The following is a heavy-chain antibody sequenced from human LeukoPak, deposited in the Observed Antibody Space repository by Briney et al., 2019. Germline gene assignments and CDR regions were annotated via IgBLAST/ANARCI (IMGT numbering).Heavy chain of an antibody. CDR3: ARVEESGGSWSRWFDP. CDR1: GASVSGSPYY. J-gene: IGHJ5*02. V-gene: IGHV4-39*07. D-gene: IGHD2-15*01. CDR2: IYYSGST. Sequence: SETLSLTCTVSGASVSGSPYYWGWIRQPPGKGLEWIGSIYYSGSTYYNPSLKSRVTISVDTSKNQFSLKLSSVTAADTAVYYCARVEESGGSWSRWFDPWGQGTLVTVSS.